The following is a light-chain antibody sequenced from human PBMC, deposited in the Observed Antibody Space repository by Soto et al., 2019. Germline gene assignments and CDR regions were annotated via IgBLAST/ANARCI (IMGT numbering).Light chain of an antibody. Sequence: QSVLTQPRSVSGSPGQSVTISCTGTSSDVGAYTYVSWYQQHPGKAPKVIIYDVTKRPSGVPDRFSGSKSDNTASLSISGLLAEDEADYYCCSYAGSNTLLFGGGTKLTVL. CDR1: SSDVGAYTY. CDR3: CSYAGSNTLL. CDR2: DVT. J-gene: IGLJ2*01. V-gene: IGLV2-11*01.